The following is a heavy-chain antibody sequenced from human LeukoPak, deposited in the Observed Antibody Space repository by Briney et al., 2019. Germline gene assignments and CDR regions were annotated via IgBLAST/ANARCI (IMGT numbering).Heavy chain of an antibody. CDR2: INPNSGCT. D-gene: IGHD2-15*01. J-gene: IGHJ6*03. Sequence: GASVKVSCKPSGYTFTGYYIQWVRQAPRQGLEWMGWINPNSGCTNYAQKFQGRVTMTRDTSISTAYMELSMLRSDDTAVYYCARGVVAATFYYYMDVWGKGTTVTVSS. CDR1: GYTFTGYY. V-gene: IGHV1-2*02. CDR3: ARGVVAATFYYYMDV.